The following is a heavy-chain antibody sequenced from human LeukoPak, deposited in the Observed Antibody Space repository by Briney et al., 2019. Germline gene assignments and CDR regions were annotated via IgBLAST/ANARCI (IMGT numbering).Heavy chain of an antibody. V-gene: IGHV3-33*01. Sequence: GGSLRLSCAASGFTFSSYGVHWVRQAPGKGLEWVAAIWYDGSNKYYADSVKGRFTISRDNSKNTLYLQMNSLRAEDTAVYYCARWGFGGVIVPFSMDVWGKGTTVTASS. D-gene: IGHD3-16*02. CDR3: ARWGFGGVIVPFSMDV. CDR2: IWYDGSNK. J-gene: IGHJ6*04. CDR1: GFTFSSYG.